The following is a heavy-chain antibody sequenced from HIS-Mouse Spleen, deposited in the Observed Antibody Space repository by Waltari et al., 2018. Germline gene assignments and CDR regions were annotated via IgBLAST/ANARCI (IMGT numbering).Heavy chain of an antibody. Sequence: QVQLVQSGAEVKKPGSSVKVYCKASGRICSSYPVSWVRQAPGQGLEWMGRIIPILGIANYAQKFQGRVTITADKSTSTAYMELSSLRSEDTAVYYCARGSSGGAFDIWGQGTMVTVSS. V-gene: IGHV1-69*04. J-gene: IGHJ3*02. D-gene: IGHD6-6*01. CDR1: GRICSSYP. CDR3: ARGSSGGAFDI. CDR2: IIPILGIA.